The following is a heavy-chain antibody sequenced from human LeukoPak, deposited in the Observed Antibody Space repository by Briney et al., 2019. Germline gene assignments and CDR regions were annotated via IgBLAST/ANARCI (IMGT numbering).Heavy chain of an antibody. J-gene: IGHJ4*02. CDR2: VYDSGST. Sequence: PSGTPSPPRSVSCGFLKSFYRRWGRPPPREGLGGVGFVYDSGSTNYNPSLKSRVTISVDTSKNQFSLRLSSVTAADTAVYYCARERRDGYKVYFDYWGQGTLVTVSS. CDR1: CGFLKSFY. D-gene: IGHD5-24*01. CDR3: ARERRDGYKVYFDY. V-gene: IGHV4-59*01.